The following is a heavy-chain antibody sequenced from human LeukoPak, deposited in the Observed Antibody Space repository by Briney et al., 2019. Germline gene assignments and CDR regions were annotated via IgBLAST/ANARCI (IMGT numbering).Heavy chain of an antibody. CDR1: GGSISSSSYY. CDR3: ARHSIPGPIDY. D-gene: IGHD2-21*01. CDR2: IYYSGST. Sequence: SETLSLTCTVSGGSISSSSYYWGWIRQPPGKGLEWIGSIYYSGSTYYNPSLKSRVTISVDTSKNQFSLKLSSVTAADTAVYYCARHSIPGPIDYWGRGTLVTVSS. V-gene: IGHV4-39*01. J-gene: IGHJ4*02.